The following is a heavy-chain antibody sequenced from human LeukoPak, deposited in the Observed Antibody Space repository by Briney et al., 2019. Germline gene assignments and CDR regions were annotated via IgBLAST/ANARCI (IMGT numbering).Heavy chain of an antibody. CDR1: GFTFSSYW. J-gene: IGHJ4*02. V-gene: IGHV3-74*01. Sequence: GGSLRLSCAASGFTFSSYWMHWVRQAPGKGLVWVSRINSDGSSTSYAHSVKGRFTITRDNAKNTLYLQMNSLRAEDTAVYYCARDPSYYYDSSGYIDYWGQGTLVTVSS. CDR3: ARDPSYYYDSSGYIDY. CDR2: INSDGSST. D-gene: IGHD3-22*01.